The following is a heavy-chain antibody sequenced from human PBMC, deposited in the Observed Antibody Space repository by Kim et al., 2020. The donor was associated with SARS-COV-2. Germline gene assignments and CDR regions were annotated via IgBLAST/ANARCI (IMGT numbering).Heavy chain of an antibody. D-gene: IGHD3-3*01. CDR2: IYYSGST. J-gene: IGHJ3*02. CDR3: ARASRSTIFGVVTAPGAFDI. CDR1: GGSISSYY. V-gene: IGHV4-59*01. Sequence: SETLSLTCTVSGGSISSYYWSWIRQPPGNGLEWIGYIYYSGSTNYNPSLKSRVTISVDTSKNQFSLKLSSVTAADTAVYYCARASRSTIFGVVTAPGAFDIWGQGTMVTVSS.